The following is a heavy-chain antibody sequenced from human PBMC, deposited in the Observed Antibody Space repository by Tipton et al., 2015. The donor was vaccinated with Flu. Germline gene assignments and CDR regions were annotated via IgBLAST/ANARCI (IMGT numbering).Heavy chain of an antibody. D-gene: IGHD3-22*01. J-gene: IGHJ4*02. V-gene: IGHV4-34*01. CDR2: INHSGST. CDR3: ARVSPRRVTAIVVVMLPEGYFDY. Sequence: LRLSCTVSGGSISTFYWTWIRQPPGKGLEWIGEINHSGSTHYSSSLKSRVTMSVDASKNQFSLHLSSLTAADTAVYYCARVSPRRVTAIVVVMLPEGYFDYWGQGTLVIVSS. CDR1: GGSISTFY.